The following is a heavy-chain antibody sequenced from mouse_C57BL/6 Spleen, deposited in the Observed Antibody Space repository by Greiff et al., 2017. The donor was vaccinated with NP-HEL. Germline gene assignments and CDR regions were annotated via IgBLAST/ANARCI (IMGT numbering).Heavy chain of an antibody. CDR3: ARADHYYGSSYGH. V-gene: IGHV5-4*01. CDR1: GFTFSSYA. J-gene: IGHJ3*01. D-gene: IGHD1-1*01. CDR2: ISDGGSYT. Sequence: EVQGVESGGGLVKPGGSLKLSCAASGFTFSSYAMSWVRQTPEKRLEWVATISDGGSYTYYPDNVKGRFTISRDNAKNNLYLQMSHLKSEDTAMYYCARADHYYGSSYGHWGQGTLVTVSA.